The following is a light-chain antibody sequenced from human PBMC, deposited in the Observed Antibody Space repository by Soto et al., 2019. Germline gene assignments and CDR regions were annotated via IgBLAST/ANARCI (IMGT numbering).Light chain of an antibody. CDR1: QSVNSN. J-gene: IGKJ4*01. V-gene: IGKV3-15*01. Sequence: EIVMTQSPATLSVSPGERVTLSCRASQSVNSNLAWYQLKPGQAPRLLIYGASTRATGIPARISGSGSGTEFTLTISSLQSEDFAVYFCQQYNNWPPGTFGGGTKVEIK. CDR2: GAS. CDR3: QQYNNWPPGT.